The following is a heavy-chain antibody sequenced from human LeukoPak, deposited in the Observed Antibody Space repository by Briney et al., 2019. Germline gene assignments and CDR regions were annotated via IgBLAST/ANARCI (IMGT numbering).Heavy chain of an antibody. V-gene: IGHV3-30*18. D-gene: IGHD3-22*01. CDR3: AKDSYYYDSSGYYYNWFDP. J-gene: IGHJ5*02. Sequence: GKSLRLSCAASGFTFSSYGMHWVRQAPGKGLEWVAVISYDGSNKYYADSVKGRFTISRDNSKNTLCLQMNSLRAEDTAVYYCAKDSYYYDSSGYYYNWFDPWGQGTLVTVSS. CDR2: ISYDGSNK. CDR1: GFTFSSYG.